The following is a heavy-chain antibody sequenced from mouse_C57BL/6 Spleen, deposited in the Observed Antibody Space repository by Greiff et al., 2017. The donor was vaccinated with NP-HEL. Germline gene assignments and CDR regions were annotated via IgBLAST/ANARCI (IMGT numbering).Heavy chain of an antibody. Sequence: VQLQQSGAELVRPGASVTLSCKASGYTFTDYEMHWVKQTPVHGLEWIGAIDPETGGTAYNQKFKGKAILTADKSSSTAYMELRSLTSEDSAVYYCTRSGHYYGSSYDAMDYWGQGTSVTVS. V-gene: IGHV1-15*01. CDR2: IDPETGGT. J-gene: IGHJ4*01. CDR3: TRSGHYYGSSYDAMDY. D-gene: IGHD1-1*01. CDR1: GYTFTDYE.